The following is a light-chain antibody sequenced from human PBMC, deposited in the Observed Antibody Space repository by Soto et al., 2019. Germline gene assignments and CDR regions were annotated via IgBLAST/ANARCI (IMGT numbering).Light chain of an antibody. Sequence: EIVLTQSPGTLSLSPGERATLSCRASQSVSSNYLAWYQQKPSQAPRLLIYGASYRATDIPDRFGGSGSGADFTLTINRLEPEDFAVYYCQQYGSSPRTFGQGTKVEIK. V-gene: IGKV3-20*01. CDR2: GAS. CDR3: QQYGSSPRT. CDR1: QSVSSNY. J-gene: IGKJ1*01.